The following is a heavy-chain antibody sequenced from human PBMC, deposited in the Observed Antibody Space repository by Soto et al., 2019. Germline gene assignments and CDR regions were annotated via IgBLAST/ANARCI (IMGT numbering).Heavy chain of an antibody. V-gene: IGHV3-23*01. Sequence: EVQLLESGGGLVQPGGSLRLSCAASGFTFSSYAMSWVRQAPGKGLEWVSAISGSGGSTYYADPVKGLFTISRDNSKSTLYLQMNSLRAEDTSVYYCAKKGGSLGVITRPIEYWGQVTLVTVS. CDR3: AKKGGSLGVITRPIEY. D-gene: IGHD3-22*01. J-gene: IGHJ4*02. CDR2: ISGSGGST. CDR1: GFTFSSYA.